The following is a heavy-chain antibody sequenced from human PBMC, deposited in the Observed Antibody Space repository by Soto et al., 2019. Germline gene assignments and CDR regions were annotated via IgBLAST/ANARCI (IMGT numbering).Heavy chain of an antibody. Sequence: XGSLRLSCAASGFTFSSYRMNWIRQAPGKGLEWVSSISSSSSYIYYADSVKGRFTISRDNAKNSLYLQMNSLRAEDTAVYYCARGIERYRTQGMDVWGQGTTVTVSS. CDR1: GFTFSSYR. D-gene: IGHD1-26*01. V-gene: IGHV3-21*01. CDR3: ARGIERYRTQGMDV. J-gene: IGHJ6*02. CDR2: ISSSSSYI.